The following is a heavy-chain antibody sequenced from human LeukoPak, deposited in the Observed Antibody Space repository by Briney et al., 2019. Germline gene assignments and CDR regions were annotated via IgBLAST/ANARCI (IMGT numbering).Heavy chain of an antibody. J-gene: IGHJ3*02. CDR2: IYYSGST. CDR1: GGSVSSGSYY. Sequence: SETLSLTCTVSGGSVSSGSYYWGWLRQPPGKGLEWIGYIYYSGSTNYNPSLKSRVTISVDTSKNQFSLKLSSVTAADTAVYYCARDGDGYKEAFDIWGQGTMVTVSS. D-gene: IGHD5-24*01. V-gene: IGHV4-61*01. CDR3: ARDGDGYKEAFDI.